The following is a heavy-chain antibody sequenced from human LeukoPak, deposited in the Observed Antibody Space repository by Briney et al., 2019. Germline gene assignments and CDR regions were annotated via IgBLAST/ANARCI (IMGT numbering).Heavy chain of an antibody. CDR2: IYYSGST. J-gene: IGHJ4*02. V-gene: IGHV4-59*12. CDR3: ARGFSSSWYYFDY. Sequence: KPSETLSLTCTVSGGSISSYYWSWIRQPPGKGLEWIGYIYYSGSTYYNPSLKSRVTISVDTSKNQFSLKLSSVTAADTAVYYCARGFSSSWYYFDYWGQGTLVTVSS. D-gene: IGHD6-13*01. CDR1: GGSISSYY.